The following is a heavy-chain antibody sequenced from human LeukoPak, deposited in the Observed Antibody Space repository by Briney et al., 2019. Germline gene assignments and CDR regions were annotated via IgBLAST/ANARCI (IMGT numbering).Heavy chain of an antibody. Sequence: PSETLSLTCTVSGGSISSSSYYWGWIRQPPGKGLEWIGSIYYSGSTYYNPPLKSRVTISVDTSKNQFSLKLSSVTAADTAVYYCARDLSSGGYDIGKLPFDIWGQGTMVTVSS. V-gene: IGHV4-39*07. CDR3: ARDLSSGGYDIGKLPFDI. CDR2: IYYSGST. D-gene: IGHD5-12*01. CDR1: GGSISSSSYY. J-gene: IGHJ3*02.